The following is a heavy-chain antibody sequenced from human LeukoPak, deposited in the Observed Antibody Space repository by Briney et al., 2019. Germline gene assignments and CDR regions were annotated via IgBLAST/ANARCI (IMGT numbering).Heavy chain of an antibody. D-gene: IGHD1-1*01. CDR2: IYHSGST. CDR1: GYSIRSGYH. J-gene: IGHJ4*02. V-gene: IGHV4-38-2*02. CDR3: ARVNWNPDY. Sequence: PSETLSLTCTVSGYSIRSGYHWDWIRQPPGKGLEWIGSIYHSGSTYYNPSLKSRVAISVDTSKNQFSLKLTSVTAADTAVYYCARVNWNPDYWGQGTLVTV.